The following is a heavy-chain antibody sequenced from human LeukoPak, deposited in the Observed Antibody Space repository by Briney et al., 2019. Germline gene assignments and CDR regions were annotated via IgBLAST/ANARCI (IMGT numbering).Heavy chain of an antibody. Sequence: SGGSTYYADSVKGRFTISRDNSKNTLYLQMNSLRAEDTAVYYCAKDRGSSIAAADSLLFDYWGQGTLVTVSS. D-gene: IGHD6-13*01. CDR2: SGGST. J-gene: IGHJ4*02. V-gene: IGHV3-23*01. CDR3: AKDRGSSIAAADSLLFDY.